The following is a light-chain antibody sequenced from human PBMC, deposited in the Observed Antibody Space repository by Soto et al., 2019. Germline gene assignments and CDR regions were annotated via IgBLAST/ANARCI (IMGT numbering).Light chain of an antibody. CDR1: QSVSGTY. Sequence: IVLTQSPGTLSLSPGERATLSCRASQSVSGTYLAWYQQKPGQAPRLLIYDVSSRATGIPDRFSGSGSGADFTLTISRLEPEAFALYYCQQSGTSPQTFGQGTRLEIK. J-gene: IGKJ5*01. CDR2: DVS. CDR3: QQSGTSPQT. V-gene: IGKV3-20*01.